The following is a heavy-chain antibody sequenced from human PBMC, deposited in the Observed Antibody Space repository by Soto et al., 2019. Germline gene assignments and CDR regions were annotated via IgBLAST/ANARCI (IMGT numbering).Heavy chain of an antibody. V-gene: IGHV3-9*01. CDR3: AKDTTTSGTYQAVDY. CDR2: TSWNSGSI. Sequence: GGSLRLSCAASGFSFDDFDMHWVRQVPGKGLEWVSGTSWNSGSIGYAYSVKCRFTISTDNAKNSLYLHMNSLRAEDTALSYCAKDTTTSGTYQAVDYWGRGTLVTVSS. CDR1: GFSFDDFD. D-gene: IGHD1-26*01. J-gene: IGHJ4*02.